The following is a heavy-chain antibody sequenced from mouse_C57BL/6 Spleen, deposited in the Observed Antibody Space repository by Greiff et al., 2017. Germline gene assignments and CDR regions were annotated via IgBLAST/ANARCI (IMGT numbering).Heavy chain of an antibody. D-gene: IGHD1-1*01. CDR2: IRSKSNNYAT. Sequence: EVHLVESGGGLVQPKGSLKLSCAASGFSFTTYAMHWVRQAPGQGLEWVARIRSKSNNYATYYADSVKDRFTISRADSESMLYLQMNNLKTEDTAMYYCVRQYGYFDYWGQGTTLTVSS. V-gene: IGHV10-1*01. CDR1: GFSFTTYA. CDR3: VRQYGYFDY. J-gene: IGHJ2*01.